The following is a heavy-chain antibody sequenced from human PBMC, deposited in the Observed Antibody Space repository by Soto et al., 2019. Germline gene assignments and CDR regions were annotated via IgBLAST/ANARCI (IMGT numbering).Heavy chain of an antibody. J-gene: IGHJ4*02. V-gene: IGHV3-11*06. D-gene: IGHD4-17*01. CDR3: ARDGGHYYGDYVGGMDV. CDR2: ISSSSSYT. Sequence: LRLSCAASGFTFSDYYMSWIRQAPGKGLEWVSYISSSSSYTNYADSVKGRFTISRDNAKNSLYLQMNSLRAEDTAVYYCARDGGHYYGDYVGGMDVWGQGTLVTVSS. CDR1: GFTFSDYY.